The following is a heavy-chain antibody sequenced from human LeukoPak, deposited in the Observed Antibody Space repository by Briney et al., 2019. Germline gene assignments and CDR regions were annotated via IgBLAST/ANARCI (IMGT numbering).Heavy chain of an antibody. Sequence: GGSLRLSCAASGFTFSSYSMNWVRQAPGKGLEGVSSISSSSSYIYYADSVKGRFTISRDNAKNSLYLQMNTLRAEDTALYYCARGYYYDSSTYPGDYWGQGTLVTVSS. V-gene: IGHV3-21*04. CDR1: GFTFSSYS. D-gene: IGHD3-22*01. J-gene: IGHJ4*02. CDR3: ARGYYYDSSTYPGDY. CDR2: ISSSSSYI.